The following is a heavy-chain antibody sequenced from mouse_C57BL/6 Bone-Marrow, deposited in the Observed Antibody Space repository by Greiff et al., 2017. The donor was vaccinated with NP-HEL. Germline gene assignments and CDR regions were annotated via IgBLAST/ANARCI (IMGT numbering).Heavy chain of an antibody. D-gene: IGHD2-4*01. J-gene: IGHJ3*01. Sequence: EVMLVESGGGLVQPGGSLKLSCAASGFTFSDYYMYWVRQTPEKRLEWVAYISNGGGSTYYPDTVKGRFTISRDNAKNTLYLQMSRLKSEDTAMYYCAREDYDYDDCAYWGQGTLVTVSA. V-gene: IGHV5-12*01. CDR1: GFTFSDYY. CDR2: ISNGGGST. CDR3: AREDYDYDDCAY.